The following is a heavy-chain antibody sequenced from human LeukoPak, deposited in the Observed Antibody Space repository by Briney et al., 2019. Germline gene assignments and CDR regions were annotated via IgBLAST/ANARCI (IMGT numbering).Heavy chain of an antibody. J-gene: IGHJ6*02. V-gene: IGHV1-2*04. CDR2: INPNSGGT. D-gene: IGHD3-22*01. CDR3: ARGRPYYYDSSGYSYGMDV. CDR1: GYTFTGYY. Sequence: ASVKVSCKASGYTFTGYYMHWVRQAPGQGLEWMGWINPNSGGTNYAQKFQGWVTMTRDTSISTAYMELSRLRSDDTAVYYCARGRPYYYDSSGYSYGMDVWGQGTTVTVSS.